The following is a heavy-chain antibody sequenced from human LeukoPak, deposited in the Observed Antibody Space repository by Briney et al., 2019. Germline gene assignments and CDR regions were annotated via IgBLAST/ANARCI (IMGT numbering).Heavy chain of an antibody. CDR3: AELGITMIGGV. V-gene: IGHV3-48*03. Sequence: GGSLRLSCAASGFTFSSYEMNWVRQAPGKGVEWVSYISSSGSTIYYAYSVKGRFTISRDNAKNSLYLQMNSLRAEDTAVYYCAELGITMIGGVWGKGTTVTISS. CDR2: ISSSGSTI. CDR1: GFTFSSYE. J-gene: IGHJ6*04. D-gene: IGHD3-10*02.